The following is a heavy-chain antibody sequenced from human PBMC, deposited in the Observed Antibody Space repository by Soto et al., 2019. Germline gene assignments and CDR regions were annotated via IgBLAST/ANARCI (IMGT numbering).Heavy chain of an antibody. V-gene: IGHV4-4*02. CDR3: ARVRGDYYYGMDV. CDR1: GGSISNNNW. J-gene: IGHJ6*02. CDR2: IYHIEST. Sequence: PSETLSLTCAVSGGSISNNNWWSWVRQPPGKGLEWIGEIYHIESTNYNPSLKSRVSISVDKSKNHFSLKLTSVTAAETAVYYCARVRGDYYYGMDVWGQGTTVTVSS.